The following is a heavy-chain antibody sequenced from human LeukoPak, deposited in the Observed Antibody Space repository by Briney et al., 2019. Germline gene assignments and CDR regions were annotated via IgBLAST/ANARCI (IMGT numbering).Heavy chain of an antibody. D-gene: IGHD5-18*01. CDR3: AATEVDTAMVRAYYFDY. V-gene: IGHV4-4*07. CDR1: GGSISSYY. Sequence: PSETLSLTCSVSGGSISSYYWSWIRQPAGKGLEWIGHIYTSGSTNYNPSLKSRVTMSVDTSKNQFSLKLSSVTAADTAVYYCAATEVDTAMVRAYYFDYWGQGTLVTVSS. J-gene: IGHJ4*02. CDR2: IYTSGST.